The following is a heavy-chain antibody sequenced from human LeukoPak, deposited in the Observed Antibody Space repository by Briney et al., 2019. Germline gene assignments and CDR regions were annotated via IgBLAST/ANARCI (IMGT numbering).Heavy chain of an antibody. CDR2: INPNTGDT. CDR1: GYTFTGYC. V-gene: IGHV1-2*02. CDR3: ARDIVPTLGVRRGLVF. D-gene: IGHD5-12*01. J-gene: IGHJ4*02. Sequence: ASVKASCKASGYTFTGYCMHWVRQAPGQGLEWMGWINPNTGDTHSAQKFQGRVTMTRDTSISTAYMELSRLRSDDTAVFYCARDIVPTLGVRRGLVFWGQGTLVTVSS.